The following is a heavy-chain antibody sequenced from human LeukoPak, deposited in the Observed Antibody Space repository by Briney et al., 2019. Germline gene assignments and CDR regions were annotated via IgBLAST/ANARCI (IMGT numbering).Heavy chain of an antibody. CDR3: ARRQGRLDTYYFDY. CDR2: IHYTGST. Sequence: PSHTLSLTCTVSGYSISSYYWSWIRRPPGKGLEWIGYIHYTGSTNYNPSLKSRVPISVDTSKNQFSLKLSSVTAADTAVYYCARRQGRLDTYYFDYWGQGTLVTVSS. D-gene: IGHD1-1*01. CDR1: GYSISSYY. V-gene: IGHV4-59*07. J-gene: IGHJ4*02.